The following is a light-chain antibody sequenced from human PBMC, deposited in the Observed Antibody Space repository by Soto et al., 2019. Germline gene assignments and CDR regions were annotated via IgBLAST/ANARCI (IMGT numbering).Light chain of an antibody. CDR1: QSFRGL. CDR3: QQRPMWPIT. CDR2: DAY. Sequence: EVVLTQSPVHLSLSPGERATLSCRASQSFRGLLAWYQQKPGQAPRILISDAYNRATVIPPRFSGSESVTDFNLNISILEHEDSAVYYCQQRPMWPITFGQGTRLQIK. V-gene: IGKV3-11*01. J-gene: IGKJ5*01.